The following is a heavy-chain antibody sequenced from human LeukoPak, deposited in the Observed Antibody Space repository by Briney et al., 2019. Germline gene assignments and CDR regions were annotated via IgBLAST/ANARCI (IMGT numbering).Heavy chain of an antibody. D-gene: IGHD3-22*01. CDR3: ARDNRHYDSSGYLDY. CDR1: GFTFSSYA. Sequence: GRSLRLSCAASGFTFSSYAMHWVRQAPGKGLEWVAVISYDGSNKYYADSVKGRFTISRDNSKNTLYLQMNSLRAVDTAVYYCARDNRHYDSSGYLDYWGQGTLVTVSS. J-gene: IGHJ4*02. CDR2: ISYDGSNK. V-gene: IGHV3-30*04.